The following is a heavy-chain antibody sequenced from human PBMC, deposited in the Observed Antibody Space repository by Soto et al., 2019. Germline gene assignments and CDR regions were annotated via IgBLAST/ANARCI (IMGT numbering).Heavy chain of an antibody. V-gene: IGHV1-69*01. CDR2: IIPIFGTA. J-gene: IGHJ6*02. CDR1: GGTFSSYA. Sequence: QVQLVQSGAEVKKPGSSVKVSCKASGGTFSSYAISWVRQAPGQGLEWMGGIIPIFGTANYAQKFQGRVTITADESTSTAYMELSSLRSEDTAVYYCARDGIKHMVITGYYYYYGMDVWGQGTTVTVSS. CDR3: ARDGIKHMVITGYYYYYGMDV. D-gene: IGHD2-21*01.